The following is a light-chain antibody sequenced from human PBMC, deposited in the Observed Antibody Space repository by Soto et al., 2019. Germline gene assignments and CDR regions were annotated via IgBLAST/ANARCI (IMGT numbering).Light chain of an antibody. Sequence: EIVLTQSPGTLSLSPGERATLSCRASQSVSSSYLAWYHQKPDQAPRLLIYGASSRATGIPDRFSGSGSGTDFTLTISRLEPEDFAVYFCQQYGTSPSITFGQGTRLEIK. V-gene: IGKV3-20*01. CDR1: QSVSSSY. CDR3: QQYGTSPSIT. J-gene: IGKJ5*01. CDR2: GAS.